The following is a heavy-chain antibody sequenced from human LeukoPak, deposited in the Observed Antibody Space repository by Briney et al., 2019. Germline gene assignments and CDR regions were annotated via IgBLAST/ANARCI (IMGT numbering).Heavy chain of an antibody. J-gene: IGHJ4*02. CDR1: GGSISSYY. CDR3: AREAGQGRDIILIGSYFDY. Sequence: SETLSLTCTVSGGSISSYYWSWIRQPPGKGLEWMGYIYYSGSTNYNPSLKSRVTISVDTSKNQFSLKMSSVTAADTAVYYCAREAGQGRDIILIGSYFDYWGQGTLVTVSS. D-gene: IGHD3-9*01. CDR2: IYYSGST. V-gene: IGHV4-59*01.